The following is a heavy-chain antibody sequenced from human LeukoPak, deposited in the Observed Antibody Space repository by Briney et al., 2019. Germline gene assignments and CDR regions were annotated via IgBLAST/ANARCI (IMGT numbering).Heavy chain of an antibody. J-gene: IGHJ5*02. V-gene: IGHV4-59*01. D-gene: IGHD3-10*01. Sequence: SETLSLTCTVSGGPTSSYYWSWIRQPPGKALKWIGYIYYSGSTNYNPSLKSRVTISVDTSKNQFSLKLSSVTAADTAVYYCARYYYGSGSYKSDNWFDPWGQGTLVTVFS. CDR1: GGPTSSYY. CDR2: IYYSGST. CDR3: ARYYYGSGSYKSDNWFDP.